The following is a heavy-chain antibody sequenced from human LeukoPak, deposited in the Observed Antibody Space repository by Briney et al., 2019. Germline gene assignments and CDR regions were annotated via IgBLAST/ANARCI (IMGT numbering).Heavy chain of an antibody. J-gene: IGHJ4*02. V-gene: IGHV3-30*02. CDR1: GFTFSSYG. D-gene: IGHD3-3*01. CDR2: IRYDGSNK. CDR3: AKEGPPYDFWSGSSLKDY. Sequence: PGGSLRLSCAASGFTFSSYGMHWVRQAPGKGLEWVAFIRYDGSNKYYADSVKGRSTISRDNSKNTLYLQMNSLRAEDTAVYYCAKEGPPYDFWSGSSLKDYWGQGTLVTVSS.